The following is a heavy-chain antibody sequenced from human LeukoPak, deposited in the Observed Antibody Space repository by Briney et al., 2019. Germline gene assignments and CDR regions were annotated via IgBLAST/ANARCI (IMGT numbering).Heavy chain of an antibody. J-gene: IGHJ4*02. CDR2: IYPRDSRT. CDR1: GYSFSSYW. D-gene: IGHD3-10*01. V-gene: IGHV5-51*01. CDR3: ARHLRSSGTYPIDY. Sequence: GESLKISCKGSGYSFSSYWIAWVRQMPGKGLEWMGIIYPRDSRTTYSPSFQGQVTISVDKSISTAYLQWSSLKASDPAMYYCARHLRSSGTYPIDYWGQGTLVTVSS.